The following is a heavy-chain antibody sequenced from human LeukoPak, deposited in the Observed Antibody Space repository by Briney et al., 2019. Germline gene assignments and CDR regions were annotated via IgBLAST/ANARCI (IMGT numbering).Heavy chain of an antibody. CDR1: GFTFGDYA. J-gene: IGHJ3*01. Sequence: GGSLGLSCTASGFTFGDYAMSWVRQAPGKGLEWVGFIRSKAYGGTTEYAASVKGRFTISRDDSKSIAYLQMNSLKTEDTAVYYCTRLSHYYDTTWGQGTMVSVSS. CDR2: IRSKAYGGTT. D-gene: IGHD3-22*01. CDR3: TRLSHYYDTT. V-gene: IGHV3-49*04.